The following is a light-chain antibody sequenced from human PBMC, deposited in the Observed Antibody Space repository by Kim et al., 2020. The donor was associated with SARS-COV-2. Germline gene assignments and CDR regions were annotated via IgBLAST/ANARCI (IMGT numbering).Light chain of an antibody. CDR2: GVS. CDR3: HQYKDWPPGDT. Sequence: EIVMTQSPATLSVSPGERATLSCRASQSVSNNLAWYQHKPGQPPRLLIYGVSTRATGIPARFSGSGSGTDFTLTVSSLQSEDFGVYYYHQYKDWPPGDTFGQGTKLEIK. J-gene: IGKJ2*01. V-gene: IGKV3D-15*01. CDR1: QSVSNN.